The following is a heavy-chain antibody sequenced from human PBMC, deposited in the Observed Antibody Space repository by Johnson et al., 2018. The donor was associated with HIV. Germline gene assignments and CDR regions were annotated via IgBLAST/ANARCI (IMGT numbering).Heavy chain of an antibody. CDR1: GFTFRSYG. J-gene: IGHJ3*02. CDR2: ISYDGSNE. CDR3: AKGGIDAFDI. Sequence: QVQLVESGGGFVKPRGSLRLSCSASGFTFRSYGVHWVRQAPGKGLEWVAVISYDGSNEYYADSVKGRFTISRDNSKNTVYLEMNSLRAEDTAVYYCAKGGIDAFDIWGQGTMVTVSS. D-gene: IGHD6-25*01. V-gene: IGHV3-30*18.